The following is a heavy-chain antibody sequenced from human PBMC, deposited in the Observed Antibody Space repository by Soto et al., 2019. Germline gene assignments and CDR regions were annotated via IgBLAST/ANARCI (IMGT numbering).Heavy chain of an antibody. J-gene: IGHJ1*01. CDR1: GYTLAELS. D-gene: IGHD3-3*01. CDR2: FDPEDGET. V-gene: IGHV1-24*01. CDR3: AIRGRLPLYGADDFFYH. Sequence: ASVKVSCKVSGYTLAELSMHWVRPAPGKGLEWMGGFDPEDGETIYAQKFQGRVTMTEDTSTDTAYMELSRLRSEDTAVNYCAIRGRLPLYGADDFFYHCGQGPLVTVSP.